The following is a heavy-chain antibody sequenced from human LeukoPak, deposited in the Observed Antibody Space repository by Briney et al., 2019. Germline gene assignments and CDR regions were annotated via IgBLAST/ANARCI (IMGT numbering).Heavy chain of an antibody. V-gene: IGHV3-9*01. CDR1: GFTFDDYA. CDR2: ISWNSGSI. D-gene: IGHD6-13*01. Sequence: GGSLRLSCAASGFTFDDYAMHWVRQAPGKGLEWVSGISWNSGSIVYADSVKGRFTISRDNAKNSLYLQMNSLRAEDTALYYCAKDARASSSWSGSIIDYWGQGTLVTVSS. CDR3: AKDARASSSWSGSIIDY. J-gene: IGHJ4*02.